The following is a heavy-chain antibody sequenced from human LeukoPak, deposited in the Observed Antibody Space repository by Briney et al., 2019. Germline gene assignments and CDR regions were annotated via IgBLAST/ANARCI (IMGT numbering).Heavy chain of an antibody. Sequence: SETLSLTCAVYGGSFSGYHWTWIRQSPGKGLEWIGDINPSGSTYYNPSLKSRLTISVDTSKNQFSLKLRSVTAADAAVYYCARGRHDITMIVVVMTSVSYYLDVWGKGTTVTVS. CDR3: ARGRHDITMIVVVMTSVSYYLDV. V-gene: IGHV4-34*01. CDR1: GGSFSGYH. CDR2: INPSGST. J-gene: IGHJ6*03. D-gene: IGHD3-22*01.